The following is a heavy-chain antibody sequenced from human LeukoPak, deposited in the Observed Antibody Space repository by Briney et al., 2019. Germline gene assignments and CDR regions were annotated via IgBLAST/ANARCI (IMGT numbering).Heavy chain of an antibody. J-gene: IGHJ4*02. CDR3: ATSYSTGWQQGYFDY. CDR1: GNTFSSHG. Sequence: GRSLRLSCAVSGNTFSSHGMHWVRQAPGKGGECVAVIWYDGSKKYYSDSVRGRFTISTDNSKNTLSLQMSSLRAEDTAVYYCATSYSTGWQQGYFDYWGQGTLVTVSS. D-gene: IGHD6-19*01. V-gene: IGHV3-33*01. CDR2: IWYDGSKK.